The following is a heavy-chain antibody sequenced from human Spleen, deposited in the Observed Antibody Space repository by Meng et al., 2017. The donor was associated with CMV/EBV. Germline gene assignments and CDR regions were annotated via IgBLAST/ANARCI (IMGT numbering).Heavy chain of an antibody. Sequence: GESLKISCAASGFAFSSYVMSWVRQVPGKGLEWVAGVNKNGGRTNYIDSVKGRFTISRDNAKNSLHLQVNSLRVEDTAVYYCARICVTGRACYHLDYWGQGTLVTVSS. V-gene: IGHV3-23*01. CDR3: ARICVTGRACYHLDY. CDR2: VNKNGGRT. CDR1: GFAFSSYV. J-gene: IGHJ4*02. D-gene: IGHD1-14*01.